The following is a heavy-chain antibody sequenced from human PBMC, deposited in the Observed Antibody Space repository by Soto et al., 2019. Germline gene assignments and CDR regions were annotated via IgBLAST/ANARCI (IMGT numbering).Heavy chain of an antibody. Sequence: GGSLRLSCAASGFTFDDYAMHWVRQAPGKGLEWVSGISWNSGSIGYADSVKGRFTISRDNAKNSLYLQMNSLRAEDTALYYCAKDASDIVVVPAAPNYYYYYYMDVWGKGTTVTVSS. J-gene: IGHJ6*03. V-gene: IGHV3-9*01. D-gene: IGHD2-2*01. CDR3: AKDASDIVVVPAAPNYYYYYYMDV. CDR1: GFTFDDYA. CDR2: ISWNSGSI.